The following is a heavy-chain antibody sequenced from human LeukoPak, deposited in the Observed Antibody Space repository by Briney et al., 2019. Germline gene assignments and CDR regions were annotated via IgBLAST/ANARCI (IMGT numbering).Heavy chain of an antibody. J-gene: IGHJ4*02. CDR1: GFXFSGSG. CDR3: ATGIAAPGTDY. Sequence: GGSLRLSCGASGFXFSGSGLHWVRQASGKGLEWIGHMRNKPNKYATAYTASVRGRFTISRDDSKNTAYLQINSPQTEDTAVYYCATGIAAPGTDYWGQGTLVTVSS. CDR2: MRNKPNKYAT. D-gene: IGHD6-13*01. V-gene: IGHV3-73*01.